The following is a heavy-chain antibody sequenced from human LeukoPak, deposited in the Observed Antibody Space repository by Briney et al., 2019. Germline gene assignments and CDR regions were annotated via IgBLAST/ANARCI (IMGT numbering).Heavy chain of an antibody. V-gene: IGHV4-34*01. Sequence: SETLSLTCGVYGGSFSGYHWTWIRLRPGKGLEWIGDINHSGSTHYNPSLKSRVTISVDTSNNQFSLKLHSVTAADTAVYYCARGFPSSSRWFDPWGQGTLVAVSS. J-gene: IGHJ5*02. CDR2: INHSGST. D-gene: IGHD6-6*01. CDR3: ARGFPSSSRWFDP. CDR1: GGSFSGYH.